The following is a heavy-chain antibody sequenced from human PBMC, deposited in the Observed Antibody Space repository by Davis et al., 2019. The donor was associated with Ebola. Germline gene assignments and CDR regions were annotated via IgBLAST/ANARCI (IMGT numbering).Heavy chain of an antibody. D-gene: IGHD6-13*01. CDR3: ARPGIAGRAFDI. Sequence: GESLKISCAASGFTFSSYAMSWVRQAPGKGLEWVSAISGSGCSTYYADSVKGRFTISRHNSKNTLYLQMNSLRAEDTAVYYCARPGIAGRAFDIWGQGTMVTVSS. J-gene: IGHJ3*02. V-gene: IGHV3-23*01. CDR1: GFTFSSYA. CDR2: ISGSGCST.